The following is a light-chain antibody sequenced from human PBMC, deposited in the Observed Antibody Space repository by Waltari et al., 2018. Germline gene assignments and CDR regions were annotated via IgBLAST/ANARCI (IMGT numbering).Light chain of an antibody. CDR3: QQSYSLPPT. J-gene: IGKJ1*01. Sequence: DIQMTQSPPSLSASVGDSVTISCRASQTVSNYLNWFQQKSGKAPKLLIYAASTLKGGVPPRVTGSGAGKDFTLTITSLHPEDFETYYCQQSYSLPPTFGQGTKVEV. CDR1: QTVSNY. CDR2: AAS. V-gene: IGKV1-39*01.